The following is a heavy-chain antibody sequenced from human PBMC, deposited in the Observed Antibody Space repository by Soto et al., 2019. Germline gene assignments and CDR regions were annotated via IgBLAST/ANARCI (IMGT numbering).Heavy chain of an antibody. CDR3: ARSSTSANYFDY. Sequence: SETLSLTCTVSGGSISSYYWSWIRQPPGKGLEWIGYIYYSGSTNYNPSLKSRVTISVDTSKNQFSLKLSSVTAADSAVYYCARSSTSANYFDYWGQGTLVTVSS. D-gene: IGHD2-2*01. V-gene: IGHV4-59*12. CDR2: IYYSGST. CDR1: GGSISSYY. J-gene: IGHJ4*02.